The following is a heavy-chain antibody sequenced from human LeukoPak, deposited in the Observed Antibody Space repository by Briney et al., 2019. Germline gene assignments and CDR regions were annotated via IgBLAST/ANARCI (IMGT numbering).Heavy chain of an antibody. V-gene: IGHV1-2*02. J-gene: IGHJ5*02. CDR3: ARTHPRYYYDSSPQNWFDP. D-gene: IGHD3-22*01. Sequence: GASVKVSCKASGYTFTGYYMHWVRQAPGQGLEWMGWINPNSGGTNYAQKFQGRVTKTRDTSISTAYMELSRLRSDDTAVYYCARTHPRYYYDSSPQNWFDPWGQGTLVTVSS. CDR1: GYTFTGYY. CDR2: INPNSGGT.